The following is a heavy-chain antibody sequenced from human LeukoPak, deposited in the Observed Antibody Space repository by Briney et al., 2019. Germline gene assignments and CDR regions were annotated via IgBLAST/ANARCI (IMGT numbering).Heavy chain of an antibody. D-gene: IGHD6-6*01. CDR1: GGSFSGYY. Sequence: KTSETLSLTCAVYGGSFSGYYWSWIRQPPGKGLEWIGEINHSGSTNYNPSLKSRVTISLDTSKNQFSLKLSSVTAADTAVYYCARGLGRARPRFDYWGQGTLVTVSS. J-gene: IGHJ4*02. CDR2: INHSGST. V-gene: IGHV4-34*01. CDR3: ARGLGRARPRFDY.